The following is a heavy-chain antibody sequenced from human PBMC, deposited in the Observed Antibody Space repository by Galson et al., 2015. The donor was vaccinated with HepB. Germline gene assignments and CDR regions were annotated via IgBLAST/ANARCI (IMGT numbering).Heavy chain of an antibody. Sequence: SVKVSCKASGGTSSSYTISWVRQAPGQGLEWMGRIIPILGIANYAQKFQGRVTITADKSTSTAYMELSSLRSEDTAVYYCAREQYCSSTSCYFDYWGQGTLVTVSS. CDR1: GGTSSSYT. V-gene: IGHV1-69*04. D-gene: IGHD2-2*01. J-gene: IGHJ4*02. CDR2: IIPILGIA. CDR3: AREQYCSSTSCYFDY.